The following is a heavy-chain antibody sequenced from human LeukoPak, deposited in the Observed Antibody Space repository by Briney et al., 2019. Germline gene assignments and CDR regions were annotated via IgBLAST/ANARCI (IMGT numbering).Heavy chain of an antibody. CDR3: ATDRSGSSAGSWAY. V-gene: IGHV3-21*01. CDR1: GFTFSSYS. CDR2: ISSSSSYI. D-gene: IGHD6-13*01. J-gene: IGHJ4*02. Sequence: GGSLRLSCAASGFTFSSYSMNWVRQAPGKGLEWVSSISSSSSYIYYADSVKGRFTISRDNAKNSLYLQMNSLRAEDTAVYYCATDRSGSSAGSWAYWGQGTLVAVSS.